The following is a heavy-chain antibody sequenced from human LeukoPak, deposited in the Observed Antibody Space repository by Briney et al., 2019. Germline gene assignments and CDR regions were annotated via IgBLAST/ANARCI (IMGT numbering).Heavy chain of an antibody. CDR2: ISAYNGNT. D-gene: IGHD5-18*01. V-gene: IGHV1-18*01. Sequence: ASVKVSCKASGYTFSSYGISWVRQAPGQGLEWMGWISAYNGNTNYAQEFQGRVTMTTDTSTTTAYMELRSLRSDDTAVYYCARLGYSYGLYYFDYWGQGTLVTVSS. CDR1: GYTFSSYG. CDR3: ARLGYSYGLYYFDY. J-gene: IGHJ4*02.